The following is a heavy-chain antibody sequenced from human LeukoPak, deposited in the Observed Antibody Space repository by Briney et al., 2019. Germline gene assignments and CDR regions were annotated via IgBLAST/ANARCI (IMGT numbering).Heavy chain of an antibody. CDR2: INTDGSTT. J-gene: IGHJ4*02. Sequence: TGRSLRLSCAASGFTLSNDWMHWVRQAPGKWLVWVSRINTDGSTTTYADSVKGRFTISRDNAKNTLYLQMNSLRVEDTAVYYCARSRGGSYHYWGQGTLVTVSS. D-gene: IGHD3-16*02. CDR3: ARSRGGSYHY. CDR1: GFTLSNDW. V-gene: IGHV3-74*01.